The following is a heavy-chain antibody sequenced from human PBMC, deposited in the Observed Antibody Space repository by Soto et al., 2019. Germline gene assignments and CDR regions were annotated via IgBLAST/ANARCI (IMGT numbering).Heavy chain of an antibody. CDR3: ARFGYSSSWYVAYYYYGMDV. V-gene: IGHV1-69*13. CDR1: GGTFSSYA. J-gene: IGHJ6*02. D-gene: IGHD6-13*01. CDR2: IIPIFGTA. Sequence: SVKVSCKASGGTFSSYAISWVRQAPGQGLEWMGGIIPIFGTANYAQKFQGRVTITADESTSTAYMELSSLRSEDTAVYYCARFGYSSSWYVAYYYYGMDVWGQGTTVTVSS.